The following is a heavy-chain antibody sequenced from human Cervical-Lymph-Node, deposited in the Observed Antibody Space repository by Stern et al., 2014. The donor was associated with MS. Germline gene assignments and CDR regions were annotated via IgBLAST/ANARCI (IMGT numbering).Heavy chain of an antibody. CDR2: IWYDGSNE. CDR3: VAYASGANINH. J-gene: IGHJ5*02. D-gene: IGHD6-19*01. V-gene: IGHV3-33*01. CDR1: GFTFSSNG. Sequence: VQLVESGGGVVQPGRALRLSCAASGFTFSSNGMHWVRQAPGKGLEWVAVIWYDGSNENYVDSVKGRFTISRDNSKNTLYLQMNSLRAEDTAVYYSVAYASGANINHWGQGTLVTVSS.